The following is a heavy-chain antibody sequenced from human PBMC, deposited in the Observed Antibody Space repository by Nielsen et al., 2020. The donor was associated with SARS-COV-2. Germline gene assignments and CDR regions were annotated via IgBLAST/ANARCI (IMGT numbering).Heavy chain of an antibody. D-gene: IGHD3-3*01. V-gene: IGHV3-11*01. Sequence: WIRQPPGKGLEWVSYISSSGSTIYYADSVKGRFTISRDNAKISLYLQMNSLRAEDTAVYYCAGWPITIFGVVIQSYYGMDVWGQGTTVTVSS. J-gene: IGHJ6*02. CDR2: ISSSGSTI. CDR3: AGWPITIFGVVIQSYYGMDV.